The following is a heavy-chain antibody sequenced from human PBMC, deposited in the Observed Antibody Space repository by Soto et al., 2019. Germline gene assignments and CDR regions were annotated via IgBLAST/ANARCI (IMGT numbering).Heavy chain of an antibody. Sequence: ASVKVSCKASGYTFTSYDINWVRQATGQGLEWMGWMNPNSGNTGYAQKFQGRVTMARNTSISTAYMELSSLRSEDTAVYYCARALDYYDSSGYLVYYYYGMDVWGQGTTVTAS. D-gene: IGHD3-22*01. V-gene: IGHV1-8*01. J-gene: IGHJ6*02. CDR3: ARALDYYDSSGYLVYYYYGMDV. CDR1: GYTFTSYD. CDR2: MNPNSGNT.